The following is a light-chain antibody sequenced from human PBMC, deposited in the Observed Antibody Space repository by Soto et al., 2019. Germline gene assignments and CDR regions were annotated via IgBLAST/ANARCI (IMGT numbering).Light chain of an antibody. CDR2: VNN. V-gene: IGLV1-44*01. Sequence: QSVLTQPPSASGTPGQTVTMSCSGSTSNIGTNTVTWYQQLPGSAPKVLIYVNNQQRSGVPDRFSGSKSGTSAFLAITGLQSEDEADYYCATWDDNLNGLVFGEGTKLTVL. J-gene: IGLJ2*01. CDR3: ATWDDNLNGLV. CDR1: TSNIGTNT.